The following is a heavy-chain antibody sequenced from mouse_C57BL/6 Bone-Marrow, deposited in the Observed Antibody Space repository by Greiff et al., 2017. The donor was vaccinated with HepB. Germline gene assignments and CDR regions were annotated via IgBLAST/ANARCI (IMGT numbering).Heavy chain of an antibody. V-gene: IGHV5-6*02. J-gene: IGHJ1*03. CDR1: GFTFSSYG. CDR3: ARPGYYRYFDV. D-gene: IGHD2-2*01. Sequence: DVMLVESGGDLVKPGGSLKLSCAASGFTFSSYGMSWVRQTPDKRLEWVATISSGGSYTYYPDSVKGRFTISRDNAKNTLYLQMSSLKSEDTAMYYCARPGYYRYFDVWGTGTTVTVSS. CDR2: ISSGGSYT.